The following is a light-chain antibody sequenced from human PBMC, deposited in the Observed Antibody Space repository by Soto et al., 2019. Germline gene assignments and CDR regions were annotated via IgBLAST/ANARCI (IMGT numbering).Light chain of an antibody. CDR1: QGIRSY. CDR3: QQLDSYPYT. Sequence: DIQLTQSPSFLSASVGDRVTITCRASQGIRSYLAWYQEKPGKAPKLLIYTASTLQSGVPSRFSGSGSGTEFTLTISSLQPEDFATYYCQQLDSYPYTFGQGTKLEIK. J-gene: IGKJ2*01. V-gene: IGKV1-9*01. CDR2: TAS.